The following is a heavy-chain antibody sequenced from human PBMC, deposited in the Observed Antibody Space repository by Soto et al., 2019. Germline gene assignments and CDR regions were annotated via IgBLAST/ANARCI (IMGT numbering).Heavy chain of an antibody. CDR2: INSAGSST. CDR3: ARVPVGSSLYTCYSGMEV. D-gene: IGHD6-13*01. V-gene: IGHV3-74*01. J-gene: IGHJ6*04. Sequence: VHGARKKKGKGLVWVSRINSAGSSTSYADSVKGQFTISRDNAKNTLYLQMNSLRAEDTVVYYCARVPVGSSLYTCYSGMEVWGNGTTVPVSS.